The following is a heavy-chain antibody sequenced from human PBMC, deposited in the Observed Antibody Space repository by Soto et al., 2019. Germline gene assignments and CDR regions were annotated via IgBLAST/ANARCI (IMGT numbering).Heavy chain of an antibody. CDR1: GFSFDDYA. V-gene: IGHV3-9*01. Sequence: EVQVVESGGGLVQPGRSLRLSCAASGFSFDDYAMHWVRQAPGKGLEWVSGISWNSGTIGYADSVKGRFTISRDNAKNSLYLPMNSLGAEDTALYYWAKSTGGTANGMGVW. D-gene: IGHD2-8*02. CDR3: AKSTGGTANGMGV. J-gene: IGHJ6*01. CDR2: ISWNSGTI.